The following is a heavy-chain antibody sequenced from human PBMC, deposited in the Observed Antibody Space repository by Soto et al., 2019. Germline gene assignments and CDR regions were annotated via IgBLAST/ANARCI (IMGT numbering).Heavy chain of an antibody. CDR3: ARGRYCSSTSCSPMDV. D-gene: IGHD2-2*01. V-gene: IGHV3-33*01. CDR1: GFTFSSYG. J-gene: IGHJ6*02. Sequence: GGSLRLSCAASGFTFSSYGMHWVRQAPGKGLEWVAVIWYDGSNKYYADSVKGRFTISRDNSKSTLYLQMNSLRAEDTAVYYCARGRYCSSTSCSPMDVWGQGTTVTIA. CDR2: IWYDGSNK.